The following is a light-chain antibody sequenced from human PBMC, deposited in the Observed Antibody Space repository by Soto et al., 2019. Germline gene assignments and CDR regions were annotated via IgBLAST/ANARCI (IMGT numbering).Light chain of an antibody. J-gene: IGKJ4*01. CDR3: EQRNKWPPVT. CDR2: DAS. CDR1: PSVSNS. V-gene: IGKV3-11*01. Sequence: ESVLTQSPATLSLSPGERATLSCRASPSVSNSLAWYQHKPGQAPRLLIYDASNRATGVPTRFSGSESGTDFTLATSSLEPEDLAVNYCEQRNKWPPVTFGGGTRVEIK.